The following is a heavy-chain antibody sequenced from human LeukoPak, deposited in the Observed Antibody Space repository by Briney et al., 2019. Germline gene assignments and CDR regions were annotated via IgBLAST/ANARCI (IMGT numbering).Heavy chain of an antibody. CDR1: GFTFSSYG. CDR3: ARKDLEGATTY. CDR2: IWYDGSNK. V-gene: IGHV3-33*01. D-gene: IGHD1-26*01. Sequence: GGSLRLSCAASGFTFSSYGMHWVRQAPGKGLEWVAVIWYDGSNKYYADSVKGRFTISRDNSKNTLYLQMNSLRAEDTAVYYCARKDLEGATTYWGQGTLVTVSS. J-gene: IGHJ4*02.